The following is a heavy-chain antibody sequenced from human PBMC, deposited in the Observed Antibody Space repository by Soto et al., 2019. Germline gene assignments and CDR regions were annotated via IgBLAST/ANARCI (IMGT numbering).Heavy chain of an antibody. Sequence: PGGSLRLSCAASGFTFRNYPMHWFRQAPGKGLEWVATISYDGDNKYYTDSVKGPFTISRDNSKNNLYLQMNSLRPEDTAVYYCARPWGQLSTYYYGMDTWGQGTTVTVSS. CDR2: ISYDGDNK. J-gene: IGHJ6*02. V-gene: IGHV3-30-3*01. D-gene: IGHD3-16*01. CDR1: GFTFRNYP. CDR3: ARPWGQLSTYYYGMDT.